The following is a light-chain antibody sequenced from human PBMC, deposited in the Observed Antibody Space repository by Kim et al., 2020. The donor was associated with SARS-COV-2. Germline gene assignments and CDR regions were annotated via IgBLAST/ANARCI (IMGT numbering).Light chain of an antibody. CDR2: AAS. CDR3: QHCYTTPYT. V-gene: IGKV1-39*01. CDR1: QNSDRY. J-gene: IGKJ2*01. Sequence: SAHAGDRGTITCRASQNSDRYLIWYHQKPGKAPELLIYAASSLKSGVPTRFSGSGSGTDFTLTISSLQPEDFGTYYCQHCYTTPYTFGQGTKLEI.